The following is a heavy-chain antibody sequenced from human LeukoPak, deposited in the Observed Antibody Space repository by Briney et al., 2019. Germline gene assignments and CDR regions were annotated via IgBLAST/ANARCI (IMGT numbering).Heavy chain of an antibody. V-gene: IGHV4-61*02. D-gene: IGHD3-16*01. CDR3: ARGSYGYIDQ. J-gene: IGHJ4*02. Sequence: TLSLTCTVSGGSISSGSYYWSWIRQPAGKGLEWIGRIYTSGSTNYNPSLKSRVTMSPDTSMNRFSLKLSSVTAADTAVYYCARGSYGYIDQWGQGLLVTVSS. CDR2: IYTSGST. CDR1: GGSISSGSYY.